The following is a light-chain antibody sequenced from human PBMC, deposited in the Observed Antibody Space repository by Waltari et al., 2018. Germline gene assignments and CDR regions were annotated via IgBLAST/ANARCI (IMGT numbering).Light chain of an antibody. CDR1: GGVSSSS. J-gene: IGKJ2*01. Sequence: EIVLTQSPGTLSLSPGNRATLSCRASGGVSSSSLAWYQQKPGQAPRLLIYGASTRATGIPDRFSGSGSGTDFTLTISRLEPEDFAVYYCQQYDSSLYTFGQGTKLEI. CDR3: QQYDSSLYT. V-gene: IGKV3-20*01. CDR2: GAS.